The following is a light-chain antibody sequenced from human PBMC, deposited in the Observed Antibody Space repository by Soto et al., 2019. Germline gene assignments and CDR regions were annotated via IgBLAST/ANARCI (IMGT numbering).Light chain of an antibody. V-gene: IGLV6-57*02. CDR2: ADN. CDR1: SGSIASNY. Sequence: NFMLTQPHSVSESPGKTVTISCTGSSGSIASNYVQWYQQRPGSAPTTVIYADNERPSGVPDRFSGSIDRSSNSASLTISGLRTEDEADYYCQSYDGANWVFGGGTKLTVL. CDR3: QSYDGANWV. J-gene: IGLJ3*02.